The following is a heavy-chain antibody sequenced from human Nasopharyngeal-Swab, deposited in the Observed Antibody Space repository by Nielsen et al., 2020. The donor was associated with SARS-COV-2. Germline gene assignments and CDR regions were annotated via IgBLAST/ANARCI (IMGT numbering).Heavy chain of an antibody. J-gene: IGHJ4*02. Sequence: GESLKISCAASGFSFVTFGMHWARQAPGGRLQWLAVISNDGGNKWYAGSVKGRFTISRDNSKKRVFLQINTLTAEDTAVYYCAKDRRPFVMAYDILESWGPGTLVTVS. CDR2: ISNDGGNK. D-gene: IGHD3-22*01. CDR1: GFSFVTFG. CDR3: AKDRRPFVMAYDILES. V-gene: IGHV3-30*18.